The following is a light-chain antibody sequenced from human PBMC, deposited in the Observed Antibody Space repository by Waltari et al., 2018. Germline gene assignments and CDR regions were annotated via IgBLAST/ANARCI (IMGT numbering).Light chain of an antibody. CDR1: SGHSTSP. CDR3: QTWGTGTVV. V-gene: IGLV4-69*01. J-gene: IGLJ2*01. CDR2: VNSDGTH. Sequence: QLVLTQSPSASASLAASVTLTCTLSSGHSTSPIAWHQQQPEKGPRYLMRVNSDGTHSKGDGIPDRFSGSTSGGERHLTISSLQSEDEADYYCQTWGTGTVVFGGGTKLTVL.